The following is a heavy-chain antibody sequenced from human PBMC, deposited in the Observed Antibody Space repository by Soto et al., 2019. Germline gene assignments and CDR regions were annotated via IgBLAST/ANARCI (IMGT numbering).Heavy chain of an antibody. V-gene: IGHV4-39*01. D-gene: IGHD3-16*01. J-gene: IGHJ4*02. Sequence: QLHLQESGPGLVKPSETLSLTCTVSGASISSSTYFWGWIRQPPGKGLEWIGRIYYNENTYYNPSLKSRVTISIDTPKNQFSVKLSSVTAADTAVYYCARHEGPNPGGVIMFWGQGALVTVSS. CDR3: ARHEGPNPGGVIMF. CDR2: IYYNENT. CDR1: GASISSSTYF.